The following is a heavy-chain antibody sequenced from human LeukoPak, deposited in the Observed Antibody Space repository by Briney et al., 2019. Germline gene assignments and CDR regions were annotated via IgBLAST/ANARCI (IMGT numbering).Heavy chain of an antibody. CDR1: GFTFSRYD. CDR2: LDGSGGTT. J-gene: IGHJ5*02. Sequence: GGSLRLSCVASGFTFSRYDMTWVRLTPEKGLEWVSALDGSGGTTYYAASVQGRFTISRDNAHNTVYLQMNNLRVEDTAIYYCASERNDDFWRGYFSFDTWGQGTRVTVSS. V-gene: IGHV3-23*01. CDR3: ASERNDDFWRGYFSFDT. D-gene: IGHD3-3*01.